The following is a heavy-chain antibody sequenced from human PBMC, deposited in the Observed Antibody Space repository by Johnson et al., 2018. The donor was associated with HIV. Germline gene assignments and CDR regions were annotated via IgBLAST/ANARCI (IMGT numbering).Heavy chain of an antibody. CDR3: ARVGVSGYDLAAFDI. J-gene: IGHJ3*02. D-gene: IGHD5-12*01. CDR1: GFTFSSYD. Sequence: QVQLVESGGGLVQPGGSLRLSCAASGFTFSSYDMHWVRQATGKGLEWVAVISFDENNKVYADSVKGRFPISRDNSKNTLFLHMNSLRTEDTAIYYCARVGVSGYDLAAFDIWGQGTMVTVSS. CDR2: ISFDENNK. V-gene: IGHV3-30-3*01.